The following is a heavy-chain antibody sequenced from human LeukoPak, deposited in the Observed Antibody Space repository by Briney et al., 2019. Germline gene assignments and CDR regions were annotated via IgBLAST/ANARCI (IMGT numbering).Heavy chain of an antibody. J-gene: IGHJ4*02. CDR1: GGSIGRGSYY. CDR3: ARVAAKTVDY. CDR2: IYYSGST. Sequence: SETLSLTCSVSGGSIGRGSYYWGWVRQSPGKGLEWIGSIYYSGSTNYNPSLKSRVTISVDTSKNQFSLKLSSVTAADTAVYYCARVAAKTVDYWGQGTLVTVSS. V-gene: IGHV4-39*07. D-gene: IGHD2-15*01.